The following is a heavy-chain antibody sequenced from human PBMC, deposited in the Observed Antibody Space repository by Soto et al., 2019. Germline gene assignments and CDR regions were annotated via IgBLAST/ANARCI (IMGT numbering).Heavy chain of an antibody. CDR1: GYTFTRSG. CDR2: ISTYNGDT. D-gene: IGHD3-22*01. Sequence: ASVKVSCKASGYTFTRSGISWVRQAPGQGLEWMGWISTYNGDTNYAQTFQGRVTMTTDTSTSTVHMEVRSLRSDDTAVYYCAREGVAPYYYYGSFPDIWGQGTLVTVSS. CDR3: AREGVAPYYYYGSFPDI. J-gene: IGHJ4*02. V-gene: IGHV1-18*01.